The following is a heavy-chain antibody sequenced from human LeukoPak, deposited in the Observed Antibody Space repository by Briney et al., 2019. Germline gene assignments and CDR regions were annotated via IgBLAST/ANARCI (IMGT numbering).Heavy chain of an antibody. CDR3: ASQDYGNYVLNY. CDR2: FYHSGST. CDR1: GYSISSGYY. D-gene: IGHD4-11*01. J-gene: IGHJ4*02. V-gene: IGHV4-38-2*02. Sequence: SETLSLTCTVSGYSISSGYYWGWIRQPPGKGLGWIGSFYHSGSTYYNPSLTSRVTISVDTSKNQFSLQLSSGTAADTAVYYGASQDYGNYVLNYWGQGTLVTVSS.